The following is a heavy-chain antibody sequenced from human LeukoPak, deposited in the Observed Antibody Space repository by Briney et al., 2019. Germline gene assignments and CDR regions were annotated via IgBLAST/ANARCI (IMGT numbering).Heavy chain of an antibody. CDR2: INHSGST. D-gene: IGHD2-15*01. Sequence: PSETLSLTCAVYGGPFSGYYWSWIRQPPGKGLEWIGEINHSGSTNYNPSLKSRVTISVDTSKNQFSLKLSSVTAADTAVYYCAKQLGYCSDGSCYFPYWGQGTLVTVSS. CDR1: GGPFSGYY. CDR3: AKQLGYCSDGSCYFPY. J-gene: IGHJ4*02. V-gene: IGHV4-34*01.